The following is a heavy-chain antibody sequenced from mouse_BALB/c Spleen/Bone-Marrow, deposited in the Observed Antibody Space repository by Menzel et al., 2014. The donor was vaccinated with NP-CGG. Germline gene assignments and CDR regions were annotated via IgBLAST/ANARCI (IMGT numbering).Heavy chain of an antibody. CDR3: AREDDYYAMDY. Sequence: EVNLVESGPDLVKPGASVKISCKASGYSFTGYYMHWVKQSHGKSLEWIGRVNPNDGGSSSSQKFKAKAILTVDKSSSTAYMELRSLTSEDSAVYYCAREDDYYAMDYWGQGTSVTVSS. CDR2: VNPNDGGS. CDR1: GYSFTGYY. J-gene: IGHJ4*01. V-gene: IGHV1-26*01.